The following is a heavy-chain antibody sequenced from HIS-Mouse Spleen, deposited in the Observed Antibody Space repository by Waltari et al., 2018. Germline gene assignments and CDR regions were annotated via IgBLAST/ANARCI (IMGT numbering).Heavy chain of an antibody. Sequence: QLQLQESGPGLVKPSETLSLTCTVSGGSISISSYYWGWIRQPPGKGLEWIGRLYYSGRPYYDPPLKGRVTISVDTSKNQFSLKLRSVTAADTAVYYCARESPYSSSWYDWYFDLWGRGTLVTVSS. CDR3: ARESPYSSSWYDWYFDL. D-gene: IGHD6-13*01. V-gene: IGHV4-39*07. CDR2: LYYSGRP. J-gene: IGHJ2*01. CDR1: GGSISISSYY.